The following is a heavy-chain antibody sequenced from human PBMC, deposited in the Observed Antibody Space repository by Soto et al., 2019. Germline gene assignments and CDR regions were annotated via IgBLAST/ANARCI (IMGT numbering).Heavy chain of an antibody. CDR2: ISYDGSNQ. CDR3: ARLYNWNYVSPY. J-gene: IGHJ4*02. D-gene: IGHD1-7*01. V-gene: IGHV3-30-3*01. CDR1: GFTFSNYA. Sequence: QVQLVESGGGVVQPGRSLRLSCAASGFTFSNYAMHWVRQAPGKGLEWVAVISYDGSNQYYADSVKGRFTISRDNSKNTLYLQMNSLRAEDTAVYYCARLYNWNYVSPYWCQGTLVTVSS.